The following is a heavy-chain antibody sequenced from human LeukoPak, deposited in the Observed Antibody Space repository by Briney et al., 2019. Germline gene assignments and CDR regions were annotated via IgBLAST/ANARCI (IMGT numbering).Heavy chain of an antibody. CDR3: ARVLRVVTAPFYYFDC. V-gene: IGHV3-7*03. CDR2: IKQDGSEK. Sequence: GGSLRLSCAASGFTFSSYWMSWVRQAPGKGLEWVANIKQDGSEKYYVDSVKGRFTISRDNAKNSLYLQMNSLRAEDTAVYYCARVLRVVTAPFYYFDCWGQGTLVTVSS. CDR1: GFTFSSYW. J-gene: IGHJ4*02. D-gene: IGHD2-21*02.